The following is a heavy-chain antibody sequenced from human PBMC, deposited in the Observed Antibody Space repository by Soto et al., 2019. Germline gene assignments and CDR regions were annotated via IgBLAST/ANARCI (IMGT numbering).Heavy chain of an antibody. V-gene: IGHV3-15*01. CDR3: AADTPLLGQGEFEY. Sequence: GGSLRLSCAASGFTFVSAWMNWVRQAPGKGLEWVGHVKNGGTTDYAAPVKGRFTISRDDSQNMVYLQMSRLKTEDTAVYYCAADTPLLGQGEFEYWGQGAQVTVCS. CDR2: VKNGGTT. J-gene: IGHJ4*02. D-gene: IGHD1-26*01. CDR1: GFTFVSAW.